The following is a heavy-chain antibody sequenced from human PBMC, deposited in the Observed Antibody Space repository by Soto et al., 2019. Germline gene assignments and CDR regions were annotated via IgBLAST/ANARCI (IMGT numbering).Heavy chain of an antibody. CDR3: AKDPTYGDYSQFDY. V-gene: IGHV3-23*01. Sequence: GGSLRLSCAASGFTFSSYAMSWVRQAPGKGLEWVSAISGSGGSTYYADSVKGRFTISRDNSKNTLYLQMNSLRAEDMAVYYCAKDPTYGDYSQFDYWGQGTLVTVSS. CDR2: ISGSGGST. CDR1: GFTFSSYA. D-gene: IGHD4-17*01. J-gene: IGHJ4*02.